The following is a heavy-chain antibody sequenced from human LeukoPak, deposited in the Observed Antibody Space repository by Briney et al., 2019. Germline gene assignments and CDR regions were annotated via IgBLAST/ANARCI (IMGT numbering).Heavy chain of an antibody. CDR1: GGSISSSAYY. CDR2: IYYSGTT. Sequence: SETLSLTCTVSGGSISSSAYYWGWIRQPPGKGLEWIGNIYYSGTTYYTASLKSRVTISIDTSKNQFSLKLTSVTAADTAVYYCASLSISAHLDYWGQGTLVTVSS. D-gene: IGHD6-6*01. J-gene: IGHJ4*02. V-gene: IGHV4-39*07. CDR3: ASLSISAHLDY.